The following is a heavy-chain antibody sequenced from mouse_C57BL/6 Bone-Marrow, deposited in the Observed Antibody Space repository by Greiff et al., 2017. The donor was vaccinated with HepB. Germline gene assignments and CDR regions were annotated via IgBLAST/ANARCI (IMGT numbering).Heavy chain of an antibody. Sequence: QVHVKQPGAELVKPGASVKMSCKASGYTFTRYWITWVKQRPGQGLEWIGDIYPGSGSTNYNEKFKSKATLTVDTSSSTAYMQLSSLTSEDSAVYYCAREGDYYGSSYFDYWGQGTTLTVSS. CDR3: AREGDYYGSSYFDY. J-gene: IGHJ2*01. D-gene: IGHD1-1*01. CDR1: GYTFTRYW. V-gene: IGHV1-55*01. CDR2: IYPGSGST.